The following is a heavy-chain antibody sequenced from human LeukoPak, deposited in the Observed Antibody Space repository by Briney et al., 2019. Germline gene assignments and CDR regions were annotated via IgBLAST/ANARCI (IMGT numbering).Heavy chain of an antibody. Sequence: KSSETLSLTCTVSGGSIRSYYWSWIRQPAGKGLEWIGRIYSDGSTNFNPSLKSRVTMSVDTSKNQFSLRLSSVTAADTAMYYCARVYYDSSGYHDFFDHWGQGTLVTVSS. V-gene: IGHV4-4*07. D-gene: IGHD3-22*01. CDR3: ARVYYDSSGYHDFFDH. J-gene: IGHJ4*02. CDR1: GGSIRSYY. CDR2: IYSDGST.